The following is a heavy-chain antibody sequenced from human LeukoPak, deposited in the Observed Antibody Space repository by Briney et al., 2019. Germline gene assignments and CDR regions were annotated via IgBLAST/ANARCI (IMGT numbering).Heavy chain of an antibody. CDR2: IYYSGST. D-gene: IGHD3-22*01. CDR1: GGSISSYY. CDR3: ARDLGYDSSGYYL. Sequence: PSETLSLTCTVSGGSISSYYWSWIRQPPGKGLEWIGYIYYSGSTNYNPSLKSRVTISVDTSKNQFSLKLSSVTAADTAVYYCARDLGYDSSGYYLWGQGTLVTVSS. V-gene: IGHV4-59*01. J-gene: IGHJ4*02.